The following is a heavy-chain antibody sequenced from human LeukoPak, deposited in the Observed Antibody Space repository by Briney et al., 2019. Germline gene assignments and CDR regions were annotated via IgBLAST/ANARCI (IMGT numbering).Heavy chain of an antibody. CDR3: ARGPTMIGVAGTWPLDY. V-gene: IGHV3-21*01. J-gene: IGHJ4*02. CDR2: ISTGSSYK. D-gene: IGHD6-19*01. Sequence: PGGSLRLSCAASGFTFSDYSMKWVRQAPRKGLEWVSSISTGSSYKYYGDSVKGRFTISRDNAKNSLYLQMNSLRAEDTAVYYCARGPTMIGVAGTWPLDYCGQGTLVIVSS. CDR1: GFTFSDYS.